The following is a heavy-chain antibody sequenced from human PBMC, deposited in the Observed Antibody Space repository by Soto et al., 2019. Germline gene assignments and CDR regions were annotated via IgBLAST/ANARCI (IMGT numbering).Heavy chain of an antibody. CDR3: ALLPASDY. Sequence: GGSLRLSCAASGFTFSSYGMHWVRQAPGKGLEWVAVISYDGSNKYYADSVKGRFTISRDNSKNTLYLQMNSLRAEDTAVYYCALLPASDYWGQGTLVTVSS. V-gene: IGHV3-30*03. D-gene: IGHD2-2*01. J-gene: IGHJ4*02. CDR1: GFTFSSYG. CDR2: ISYDGSNK.